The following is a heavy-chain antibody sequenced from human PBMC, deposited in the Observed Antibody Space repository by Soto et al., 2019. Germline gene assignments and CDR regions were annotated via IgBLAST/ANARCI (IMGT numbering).Heavy chain of an antibody. D-gene: IGHD1-26*01. Sequence: EVQLLESGGGVVQPGGSLRLSCAVSVFTFTSYAMTWVRQAPGKGLEWVSAISATGGSTYYADSVKGRFTISRDNSNNWLDLQMKSRRAREPAVDYCAKPLEWDRDWGGDVDYVDTWGQGTLVTVSS. CDR3: AKPLEWDRDWGGDVDYVDT. CDR1: VFTFTSYA. CDR2: ISATGGST. V-gene: IGHV3-23*01. J-gene: IGHJ4*02.